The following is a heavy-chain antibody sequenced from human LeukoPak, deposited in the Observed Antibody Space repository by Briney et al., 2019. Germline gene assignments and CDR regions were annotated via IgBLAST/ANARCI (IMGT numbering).Heavy chain of an antibody. Sequence: GESLKISCKGFGYTFTTYWIGWVRQMPGKGLEWMGIIYPGDSDTRYSPSFQGQVTISADKSISTAYLQWSSLKASDTAMYYCARRVTTSIWFDPWGRRTLVTVSS. D-gene: IGHD5-12*01. CDR2: IYPGDSDT. CDR1: GYTFTTYW. V-gene: IGHV5-51*01. J-gene: IGHJ5*02. CDR3: ARRVTTSIWFDP.